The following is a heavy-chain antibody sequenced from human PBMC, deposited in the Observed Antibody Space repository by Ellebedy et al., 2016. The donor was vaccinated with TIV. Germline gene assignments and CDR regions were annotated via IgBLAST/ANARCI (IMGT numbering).Heavy chain of an antibody. CDR3: ARVSGGEDYVYAFDI. V-gene: IGHV1-46*01. J-gene: IGHJ3*02. CDR1: GYTFTSYY. CDR2: INPSGGST. D-gene: IGHD4-17*01. Sequence: ASVKVSCKASGYTFTSYYMHWVRQAPGQGLEWMGIINPSGGSTSYAQKFQGRVTMTRDTSTSTVYMELSSLRSEDTAVYYCARVSGGEDYVYAFDIWGQGTMVTVSS.